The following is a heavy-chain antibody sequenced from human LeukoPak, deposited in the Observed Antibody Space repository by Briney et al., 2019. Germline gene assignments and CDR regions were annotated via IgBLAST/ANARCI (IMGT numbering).Heavy chain of an antibody. CDR2: ISSSSSTI. Sequence: GGSLRLSCAASGFTFSSYSMNWVRQAPGKGLEWVSYISSSSSTIYYADSVKGRFTISRDNAENTLYLQMNSLRAEDTAVYYCAKNNIVVVPAAPNGWGQGTLVTVSS. CDR3: AKNNIVVVPAAPNG. V-gene: IGHV3-48*04. J-gene: IGHJ4*02. D-gene: IGHD2-2*01. CDR1: GFTFSSYS.